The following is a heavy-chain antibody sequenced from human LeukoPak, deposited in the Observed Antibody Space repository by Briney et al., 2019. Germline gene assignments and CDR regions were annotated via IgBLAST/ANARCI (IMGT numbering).Heavy chain of an antibody. CDR2: ISSSSSYI. D-gene: IGHD1-26*01. V-gene: IGHV3-21*01. CDR3: ARVLVGATGNFDY. CDR1: GFTFGSYS. Sequence: GGSLRLSCAASGFTFGSYSMNWVRQAPGKGLEWVSSISSSSSYIYYADSVKGRFTISRDNAKNSLYLQMNSLRAEDTAVYYCARVLVGATGNFDYWGQGTLVTVSS. J-gene: IGHJ4*02.